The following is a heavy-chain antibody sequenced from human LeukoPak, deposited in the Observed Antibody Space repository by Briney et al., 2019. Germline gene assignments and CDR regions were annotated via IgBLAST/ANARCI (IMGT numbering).Heavy chain of an antibody. V-gene: IGHV4-4*09. D-gene: IGHD6-13*01. CDR2: IYTSGST. CDR3: ARHLADEIAAAENYYYYYMDV. J-gene: IGHJ6*03. CDR1: GGSISSYF. Sequence: SETLSLTCTVAGGSISSYFLRWIRQPPGKRLEWIGYIYTSGSTNYNPSLKSRVTISVDTSKNQFSLKLSPVTAADTAVYYCARHLADEIAAAENYYYYYMDVWGKGTTVTVSS.